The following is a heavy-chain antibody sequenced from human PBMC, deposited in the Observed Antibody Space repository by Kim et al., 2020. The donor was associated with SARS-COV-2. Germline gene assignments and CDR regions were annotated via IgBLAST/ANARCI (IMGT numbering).Heavy chain of an antibody. V-gene: IGHV3-30*03. D-gene: IGHD3-10*01. CDR2: IRYDGSRK. CDR1: GFTFSNYG. CDR3: ASDPSGGFDY. J-gene: IGHJ4*02. Sequence: GGSLRLSCAASGFTFSNYGMNWVRQAPGKGLEWVAGIRYDGSRKYYVDSVKGRFTISRDNSKNTVYLQMDGLRNEDTAFYYCASDPSGGFDYWGRGTLVSVSS.